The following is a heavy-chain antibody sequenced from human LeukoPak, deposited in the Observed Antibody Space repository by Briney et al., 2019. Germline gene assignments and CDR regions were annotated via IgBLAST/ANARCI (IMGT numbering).Heavy chain of an antibody. D-gene: IGHD3-10*01. CDR2: INPNSGGT. V-gene: IGHV1-2*02. CDR3: ARRRSSGSPYYYYYMDV. Sequence: ASVKVSCKASGYTFTGYYMHWVRQAPGQGLEWMGWINPNSGGTNYAQKFQGRVTMTRDTPISTAYMELSRLRSDDTAVYYCARRRSSGSPYYYYYMDVWGKGTTVTVSS. CDR1: GYTFTGYY. J-gene: IGHJ6*03.